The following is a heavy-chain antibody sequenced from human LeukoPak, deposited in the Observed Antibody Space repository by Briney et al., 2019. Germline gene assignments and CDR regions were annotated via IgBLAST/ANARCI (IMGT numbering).Heavy chain of an antibody. CDR1: GGSISSYY. V-gene: IGHV4-59*08. CDR2: IFYSGGS. D-gene: IGHD2-2*01. Sequence: SGTLSLTCTVSGGSISSYYWTWIRQPPGKGLEWIGYIFYSGGSNYNPSLKSRVTISVDTSKNHFSLKLSSVTAADTAVCYCARLGSTFDIWGQGTMVTVSS. J-gene: IGHJ3*02. CDR3: ARLGSTFDI.